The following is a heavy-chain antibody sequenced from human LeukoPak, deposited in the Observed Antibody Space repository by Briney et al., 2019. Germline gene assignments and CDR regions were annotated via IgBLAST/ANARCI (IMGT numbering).Heavy chain of an antibody. CDR3: ARENDVLTGYYTFDY. CDR1: GFTFSDYL. V-gene: IGHV3-21*01. CDR2: ISSSSNYI. J-gene: IGHJ4*02. Sequence: LGGSLRLSCAASGFTFSDYLMNWVPQARGKRLVWVSSISSSSNYIYYADSVKGRFTISRDNAKNSLYLQMNSLRAEDTAVYYCARENDVLTGYYTFDYWGQGTLVTVSS. D-gene: IGHD3-9*01.